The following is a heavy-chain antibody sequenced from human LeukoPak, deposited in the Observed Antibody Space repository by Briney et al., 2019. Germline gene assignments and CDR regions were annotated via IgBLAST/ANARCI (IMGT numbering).Heavy chain of an antibody. Sequence: KPSETLSLTCTVSGGSISSGGYYWGWIRQPPGKGLEWIGSIYYSGSTYYNPSLKSRFTISVDTSKNQFSLKESSVTAADTAVYYCAREEYSSGWNYQFDPWGQGTLVTVSS. CDR3: AREEYSSGWNYQFDP. J-gene: IGHJ5*02. CDR2: IYYSGST. V-gene: IGHV4-39*07. CDR1: GGSISSGGYY. D-gene: IGHD6-19*01.